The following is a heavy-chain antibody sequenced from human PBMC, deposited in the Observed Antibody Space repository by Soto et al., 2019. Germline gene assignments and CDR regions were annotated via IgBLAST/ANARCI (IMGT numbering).Heavy chain of an antibody. CDR3: ARVGSSGWYLDY. Sequence: QVQLQQWGAGLLKPSETLSLTCAVYGGSFSGYYWSWIRQPPGKGLEWIGEINHSGSTNYNPSLKIRVTISVDTSKNQFSLKLSSVTAADTAVYYCARVGSSGWYLDYWGQGTLVTVSS. CDR2: INHSGST. V-gene: IGHV4-34*01. CDR1: GGSFSGYY. D-gene: IGHD6-19*01. J-gene: IGHJ4*02.